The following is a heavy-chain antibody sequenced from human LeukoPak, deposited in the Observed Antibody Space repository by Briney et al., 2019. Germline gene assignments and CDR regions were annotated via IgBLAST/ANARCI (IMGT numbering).Heavy chain of an antibody. J-gene: IGHJ6*02. D-gene: IGHD3-10*01. CDR2: INPNSGGT. CDR1: GYTFTGYY. Sequence: ASVKVSCKPFGYTFTGYYIHWVRQAPGQGLEWMGRINPNSGGTNYAQKFQGRVTMTRDTSISTAYMELSRLRSDETVVYYCARAALWSGELLDGMDVWGQGTTVTVSS. CDR3: ARAALWSGELLDGMDV. V-gene: IGHV1-2*05.